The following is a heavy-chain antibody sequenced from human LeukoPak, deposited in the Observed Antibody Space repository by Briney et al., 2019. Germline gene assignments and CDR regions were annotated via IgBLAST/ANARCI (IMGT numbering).Heavy chain of an antibody. D-gene: IGHD6-19*01. Sequence: GGSLRLSCAASGFTFSSYGMHWVRQAPGKGLEWVAVIWYDGSNKYYADSVKGRFTISRDNSKNTLYPQMSSLRAEDTAMYYCVPEEKYSSGWFYFDSWGLGTLVTVSS. V-gene: IGHV3-33*01. CDR2: IWYDGSNK. CDR3: VPEEKYSSGWFYFDS. J-gene: IGHJ4*02. CDR1: GFTFSSYG.